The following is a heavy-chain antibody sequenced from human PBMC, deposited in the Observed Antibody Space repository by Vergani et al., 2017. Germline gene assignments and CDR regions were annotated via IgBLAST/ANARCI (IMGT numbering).Heavy chain of an antibody. CDR2: IYHSGGA. J-gene: IGHJ4*02. Sequence: QLHLQESGPGLVKPSETLSLTCTVSGSSITSSSYYWGWIRQPPGKGLEWIGNIYHSGGAYYNPSLKGRVTISVDTSKNQFSLEVTSVTAADTAIYFCARTGSFILRYFHWALWGQGTLVTVSS. D-gene: IGHD3-9*01. V-gene: IGHV4-39*01. CDR1: GSSITSSSYY. CDR3: ARTGSFILRYFHWAL.